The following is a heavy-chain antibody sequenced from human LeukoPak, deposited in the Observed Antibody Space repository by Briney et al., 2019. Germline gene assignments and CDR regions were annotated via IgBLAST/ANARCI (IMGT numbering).Heavy chain of an antibody. CDR3: AKGRGAAAAGVADLPEFDY. CDR1: GFTFNNYG. J-gene: IGHJ4*02. V-gene: IGHV3-30*18. D-gene: IGHD6-25*01. CDR2: IPNDGSNQ. Sequence: PGGSLRLSCAASGFTFNNYGMDWVRPAPGHGLEWLAAIPNDGSNQYHVDSGKGRFTISRDNSKNSLYLQMNSLRHEDTAVYYCAKGRGAAAAGVADLPEFDYWGQGTLVTVAS.